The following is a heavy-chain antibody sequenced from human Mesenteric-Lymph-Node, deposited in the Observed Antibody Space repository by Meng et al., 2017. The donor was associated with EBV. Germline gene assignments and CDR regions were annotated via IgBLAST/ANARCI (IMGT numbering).Heavy chain of an antibody. Sequence: QVQLVESGGGVVQPGRSLRLSCAASGFTFSSNVMHWGRQAPGKGLEWVALISYDGTNKYYVDSVKGRFTISRDNSKNTLYLQMNSLRAEDTAVYYCAKDPRTWYVGYYFDYWGQGTLVTVSS. CDR3: AKDPRTWYVGYYFDY. CDR2: ISYDGTNK. J-gene: IGHJ4*02. V-gene: IGHV3-30*18. CDR1: GFTFSSNV. D-gene: IGHD6-13*01.